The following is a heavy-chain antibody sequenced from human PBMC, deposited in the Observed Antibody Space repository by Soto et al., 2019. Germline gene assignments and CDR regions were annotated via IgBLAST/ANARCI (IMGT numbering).Heavy chain of an antibody. D-gene: IGHD6-19*01. V-gene: IGHV4-34*01. Sequence: SETLSLTCAVYGGSFSGYYWSWIRQPPGKGLEWIGEINHSGSTNYNPSLKSRVTISVDTSKNQFSLKLSSVTAADTAVYYCARGPYFSWQWLAYFDYWGQGTLVTVS. CDR2: INHSGST. CDR1: GGSFSGYY. J-gene: IGHJ4*02. CDR3: ARGPYFSWQWLAYFDY.